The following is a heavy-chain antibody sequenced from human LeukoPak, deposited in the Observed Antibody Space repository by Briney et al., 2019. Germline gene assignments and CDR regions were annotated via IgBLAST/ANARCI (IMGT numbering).Heavy chain of an antibody. D-gene: IGHD5-24*01. J-gene: IGHJ5*02. CDR3: ARVEMATSSLDL. CDR1: ELTVSRNY. Sequence: GGSLRLSCTDSELTVSRNYMAWVRQAPGKGLECVSVIYTGGRTFYADSVRGRLTISRDISKNTVSLQMNSLKAEETAVYFCARVEMATSSLDLWGQGTLVIVSS. CDR2: IYTGGRT. V-gene: IGHV3-53*01.